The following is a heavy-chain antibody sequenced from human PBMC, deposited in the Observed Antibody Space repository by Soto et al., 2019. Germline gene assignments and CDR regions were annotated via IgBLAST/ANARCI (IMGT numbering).Heavy chain of an antibody. CDR2: ISYDGYDK. V-gene: IGHV3-30*04. CDR3: ARAPNRWGGFWFDP. CDR1: GFIFSNYA. J-gene: IGHJ5*02. Sequence: QVQLVESGGGVVQPGRSLRLSCAASGFIFSNYAIHWVRQAPGKGLEWVALISYDGYDKYYTDSVKGRFTISRDNSKNTLYLQMNSLRPEDTAVYYCARAPNRWGGFWFDPWGQGTMVTVSS. D-gene: IGHD3-10*01.